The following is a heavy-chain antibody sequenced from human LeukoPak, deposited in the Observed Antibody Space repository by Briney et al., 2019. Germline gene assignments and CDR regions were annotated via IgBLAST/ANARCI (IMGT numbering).Heavy chain of an antibody. D-gene: IGHD6-19*01. J-gene: IGHJ4*02. Sequence: ASVKVSCKASGYTFTGYYMHWARQAPGQGLEWMGWINPNSGDTNSAQKFQGRVTMTRDKSITTVYMELSRLRPDDTAVYYCAREGWDQRDTAAFDYWGQGTLVTVSS. V-gene: IGHV1-2*02. CDR2: INPNSGDT. CDR3: AREGWDQRDTAAFDY. CDR1: GYTFTGYY.